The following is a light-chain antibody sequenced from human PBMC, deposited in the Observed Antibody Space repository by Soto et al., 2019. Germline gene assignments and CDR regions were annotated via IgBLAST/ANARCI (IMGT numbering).Light chain of an antibody. Sequence: EIVLTQSPGTLSLSPGERATLSCRASQSISSSYLAWYQQKPGQAPRLPVYGASSRATGIPDRFSGSGSGTDFTLTISRLEPGDFALYYCQQYSSTFWTFGQGTK. J-gene: IGKJ1*01. CDR3: QQYSSTFWT. CDR1: QSISSSY. V-gene: IGKV3-20*01. CDR2: GAS.